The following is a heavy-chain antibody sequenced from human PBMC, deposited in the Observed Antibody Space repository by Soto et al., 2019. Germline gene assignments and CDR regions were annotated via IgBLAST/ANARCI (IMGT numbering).Heavy chain of an antibody. V-gene: IGHV4-34*01. CDR2: INHSGST. Sequence: QVQLQQWGAGLLKPSETLSLTCAVYGGSFSGYYWSWIRQPPGKGLEWIGEINHSGSTNYNPSLKSRVTISVDTSKNPFSLKLSSVTAAATAVYYCARFPPPEEGDYWGQGTLVTVSS. J-gene: IGHJ4*02. CDR1: GGSFSGYY. CDR3: ARFPPPEEGDY.